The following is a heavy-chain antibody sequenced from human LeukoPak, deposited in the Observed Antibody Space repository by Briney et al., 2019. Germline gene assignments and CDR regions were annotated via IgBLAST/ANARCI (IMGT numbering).Heavy chain of an antibody. J-gene: IGHJ2*01. CDR1: GFTFSSYG. D-gene: IGHD2-2*01. Sequence: GGSLRLSCAASGFTFSSYGMHWVRQAPGKGLEWVAFIRYDGSNKYYADSVKGRFTISRDNSKNTLYLQMNSLRAEDTAVYYCAKQFQVCSSTSCYSDWYFDLWGRGTLVTVSS. CDR3: AKQFQVCSSTSCYSDWYFDL. V-gene: IGHV3-30*02. CDR2: IRYDGSNK.